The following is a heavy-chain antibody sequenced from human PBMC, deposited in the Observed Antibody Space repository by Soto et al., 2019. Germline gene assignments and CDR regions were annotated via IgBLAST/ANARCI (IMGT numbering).Heavy chain of an antibody. J-gene: IGHJ5*02. CDR3: VKGYYDFWSGKNNWFDP. CDR1: GFTFSSYA. Sequence: GGSLRLSCSASGFTFSSYAMHWVRQAPGKGLEYVSAISSNGGSTYYADSVKGRFTISRDNSKNTLYLQMSSLRAEDTAVYYCVKGYYDFWSGKNNWFDPWGQGTLVTVSS. V-gene: IGHV3-64D*08. D-gene: IGHD3-3*01. CDR2: ISSNGGST.